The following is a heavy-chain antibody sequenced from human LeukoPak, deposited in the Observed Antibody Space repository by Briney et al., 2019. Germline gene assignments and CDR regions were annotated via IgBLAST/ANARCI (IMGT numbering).Heavy chain of an antibody. J-gene: IGHJ5*02. Sequence: SETLSLICTVSGGSISSYYWSWIRQPPGKGLEWIGEINHSGSTNYNPSLKSRVTMSADTSKNQLSLKLSSVTAADTAVYYCARPYYYDSRIDPWGQGILVTVSS. D-gene: IGHD3-22*01. V-gene: IGHV4-59*08. CDR2: INHSGST. CDR1: GGSISSYY. CDR3: ARPYYYDSRIDP.